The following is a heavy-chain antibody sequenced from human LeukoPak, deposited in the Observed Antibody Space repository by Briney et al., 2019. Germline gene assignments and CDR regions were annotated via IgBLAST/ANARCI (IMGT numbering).Heavy chain of an antibody. CDR2: INPSGGST. CDR3: ARSPEGEAFDY. CDR1: GYTFTDYY. V-gene: IGHV1-46*01. Sequence: ASVKVSCKASGYTFTDYYIHWVRQAPGQGLEWMGIINPSGGSTNYAQKFQGRVTMTRDTSTSTVYMELSSLRSEDTAVYYCARSPEGEAFDYWGQGTLVTVSS. J-gene: IGHJ4*02.